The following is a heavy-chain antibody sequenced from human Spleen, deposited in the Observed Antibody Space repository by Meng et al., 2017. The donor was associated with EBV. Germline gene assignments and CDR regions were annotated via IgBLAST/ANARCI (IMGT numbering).Heavy chain of an antibody. CDR3: ASIDSSDYGYFQH. CDR2: LIPMFGAP. Sequence: QVQLVQSGAEVKKPGSSVKVSCKTSGGTFSSYAISWVRQAPGQGLEWMGGLIPMFGAPNYAQKFQGRVTITADESTSTTYMELSSLRSEDTAVYYCASIDSSDYGYFQHWGQGTLVTVSS. CDR1: GGTFSSYA. V-gene: IGHV1-69*01. D-gene: IGHD4-11*01. J-gene: IGHJ1*01.